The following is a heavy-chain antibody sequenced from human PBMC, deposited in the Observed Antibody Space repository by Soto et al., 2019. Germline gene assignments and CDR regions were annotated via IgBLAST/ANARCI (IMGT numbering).Heavy chain of an antibody. CDR2: INAGNGNT. D-gene: IGHD3-9*01. Sequence: ASVKVSCKASGYTFTSYAMHWVRQAPGQRLEWMGWINAGNGNTKYSQKFQGRVTITRDTSASTAYMELSSLRSEDTAVYYCARDRGLRYFDWLSHYNWFDPWGQGNLVTVS. CDR3: ARDRGLRYFDWLSHYNWFDP. V-gene: IGHV1-3*01. J-gene: IGHJ5*02. CDR1: GYTFTSYA.